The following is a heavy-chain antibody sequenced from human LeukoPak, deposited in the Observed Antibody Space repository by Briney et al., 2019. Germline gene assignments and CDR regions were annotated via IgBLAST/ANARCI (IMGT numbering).Heavy chain of an antibody. D-gene: IGHD6-13*01. CDR1: GFTFSSYG. J-gene: IGHJ4*02. CDR2: ISYDGSNK. V-gene: IGHV3-30*03. CDR3: ARGGIAAAGDSYYFDY. Sequence: PGRSLRLSCAASGFTFSSYGMHWVRQAPGKGLEWVAVISYDGSNKYYADSVKGRFTISRDNSKNTLYLQMNSLRAEDTAVYYCARGGIAAAGDSYYFDYWGQGTLVTVSS.